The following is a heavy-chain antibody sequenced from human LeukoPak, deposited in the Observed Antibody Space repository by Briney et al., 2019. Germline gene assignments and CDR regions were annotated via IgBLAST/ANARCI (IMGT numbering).Heavy chain of an antibody. CDR2: ISSSSSYI. D-gene: IGHD3-22*01. CDR1: GFTFSSYE. V-gene: IGHV3-21*01. J-gene: IGHJ4*02. CDR3: ARGFINIMGARSGYFDY. Sequence: TGGSLRLSCAASGFTFSSYEMNWVRQAPGKGLEWVSSISSSSSYIYYADSVKGRFTISRDNAKNSLYLQMNSLRAEDTAVFYCARGFINIMGARSGYFDYWGQGTLVTVSS.